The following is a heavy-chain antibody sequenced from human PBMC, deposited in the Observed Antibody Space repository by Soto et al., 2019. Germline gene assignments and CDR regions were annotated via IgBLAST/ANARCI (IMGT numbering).Heavy chain of an antibody. V-gene: IGHV3-33*01. Sequence: QVQLVESGGGVVQPGRSLRLSCAASGFTFSSYGMHWVRQAPGKGLEWVAVIWYDGSNKYYADSVKGRFTISRDNSKNTLDLQMNSLRAEDTAVYYCARASVGRYCSSTSCYASYFQHWGQGTLVTVSS. CDR3: ARASVGRYCSSTSCYASYFQH. CDR1: GFTFSSYG. J-gene: IGHJ1*01. D-gene: IGHD2-2*01. CDR2: IWYDGSNK.